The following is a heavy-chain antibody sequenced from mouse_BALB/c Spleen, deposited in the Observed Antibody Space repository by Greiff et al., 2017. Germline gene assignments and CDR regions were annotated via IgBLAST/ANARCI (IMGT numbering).Heavy chain of an antibody. CDR2: IWSGGST. Sequence: VQLQQSGPGLVQPSQSLSITCTVSGFSLTSYGVHWVRQSPGKGLEWLGVIWSGGSTDYNAAFISRLSISKDNSKSQVFFKMNSLQANDTAIYYCARERDYYGSSYVWYFDVWGAGTTVTVSS. CDR1: GFSLTSYG. CDR3: ARERDYYGSSYVWYFDV. V-gene: IGHV2-2*02. J-gene: IGHJ1*01. D-gene: IGHD1-1*01.